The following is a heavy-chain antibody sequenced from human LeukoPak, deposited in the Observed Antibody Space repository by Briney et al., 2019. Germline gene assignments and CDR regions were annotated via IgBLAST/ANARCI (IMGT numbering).Heavy chain of an antibody. CDR2: IYYSGST. D-gene: IGHD6-19*01. V-gene: IGHV4-59*01. Sequence: SETLSLTCSVSGGSISSYYWSWIRQPPGKGLEWIGYIYYSGSTNYNPSLKSRVTISVDTSKNQFSLKLSSVTAADTAVYYCAREDSGFFDYWGQGTLVTVSS. CDR3: AREDSGFFDY. J-gene: IGHJ4*02. CDR1: GGSISSYY.